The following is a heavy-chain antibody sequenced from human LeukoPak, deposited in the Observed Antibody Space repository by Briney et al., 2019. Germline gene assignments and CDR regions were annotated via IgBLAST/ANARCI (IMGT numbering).Heavy chain of an antibody. CDR3: ARSDYYGSGSPDY. D-gene: IGHD3-10*01. J-gene: IGHJ4*02. V-gene: IGHV3-33*01. CDR2: IWYDGSNK. Sequence: GGSLRLSCVASGFTFSSYGMHWVRQAPGKGLEWVAVIWYDGSNKYYADSVKGRFTISRDNSKNTLYLQMNSLRAEDTAVYYCARSDYYGSGSPDYWGQGTLVTVSS. CDR1: GFTFSSYG.